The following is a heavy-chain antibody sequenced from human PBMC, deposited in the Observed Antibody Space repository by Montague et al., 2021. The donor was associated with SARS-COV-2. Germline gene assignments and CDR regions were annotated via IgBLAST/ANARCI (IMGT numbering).Heavy chain of an antibody. D-gene: IGHD6-6*01. J-gene: IGHJ6*02. CDR3: ARDRRHYGMDV. V-gene: IGHV3-21*01. CDR2: ISSSSSYI. Sequence: SLRLSCAASGFTFSSYSMNWVRQAPGKGLEWVSSISSSSSYIYYADSVKGRFTISRDNAQNSLYLQMNSLRAEDTAVYYCARDRRHYGMDVWGQGTTVTVSS. CDR1: GFTFSSYS.